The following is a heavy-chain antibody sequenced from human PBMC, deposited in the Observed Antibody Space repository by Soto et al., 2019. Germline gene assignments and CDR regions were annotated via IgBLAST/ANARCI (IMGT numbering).Heavy chain of an antibody. CDR3: ARSGSYYDSRAFDF. V-gene: IGHV4-4*07. J-gene: IGHJ3*01. CDR1: GGSITSYY. CDR2: MHTSGSS. D-gene: IGHD1-26*01. Sequence: QVQLQESGPGLVKPSETLSLTCTVSGGSITSYYWSWIRQPAGKGLEWIGRMHTSGSSNYNPSLKSRVTMSVDTSKNQFSLKLSSVTAADTAVYYCARSGSYYDSRAFDFWGQGTMVTVSS.